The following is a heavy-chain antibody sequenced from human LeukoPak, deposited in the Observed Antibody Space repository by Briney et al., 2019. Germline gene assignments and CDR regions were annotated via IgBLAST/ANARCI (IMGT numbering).Heavy chain of an antibody. CDR2: ISGSGGST. D-gene: IGHD4-17*01. J-gene: IGHJ5*02. V-gene: IGHV3-23*01. CDR1: GFTFSSYA. Sequence: GGSLRLSCAASGFTFSSYAMSWVRQAPGKGLEWVSAISGSGGSTSYADSVKGRFTISRDNSKNTLYRQMNSLRAEDTAVYSCAKEVPPHVLRTLNWFDPWGQGTLVTVSS. CDR3: AKEVPPHVLRTLNWFDP.